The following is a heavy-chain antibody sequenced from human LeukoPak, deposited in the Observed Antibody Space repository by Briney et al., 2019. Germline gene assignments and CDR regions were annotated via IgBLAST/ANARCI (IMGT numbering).Heavy chain of an antibody. CDR2: IYHSGST. D-gene: IGHD5-18*01. CDR1: GYSISSGYY. CDR3: AKTARGAYYMDV. V-gene: IGHV4-38-2*02. Sequence: SETLSLTCTVSGYSISSGYYWGWIRQPPGKGLEWIGSIYHSGSTYYNPSLKSRVTISVDTSKNQFSLKLSSVTTADTAVYYCAKTARGAYYMDVWGKGTTVTVSS. J-gene: IGHJ6*03.